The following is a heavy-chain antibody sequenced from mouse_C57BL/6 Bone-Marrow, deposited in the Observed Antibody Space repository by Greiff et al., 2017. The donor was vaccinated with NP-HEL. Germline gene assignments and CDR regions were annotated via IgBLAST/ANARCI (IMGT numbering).Heavy chain of an antibody. Sequence: EVQLQQSGPVLVKPGASVKMSCKASGYTFTDYYMNWVKQSHGKSLEWIGVINPYNGGTSYNQKFKGKATLTVDKSSSTAYMELNSLTSENSAVYYCALLLRYPFDYWGQGTTLTVSS. CDR2: INPYNGGT. CDR3: ALLLRYPFDY. V-gene: IGHV1-19*01. J-gene: IGHJ2*01. D-gene: IGHD1-1*01. CDR1: GYTFTDYY.